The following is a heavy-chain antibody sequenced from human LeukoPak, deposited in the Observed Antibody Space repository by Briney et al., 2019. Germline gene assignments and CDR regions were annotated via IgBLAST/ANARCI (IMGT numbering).Heavy chain of an antibody. J-gene: IGHJ4*02. CDR2: ISGSGVTT. CDR1: GFTFSSYA. D-gene: IGHD6-19*01. Sequence: GGSLRLSCAASGFTFSSYAMSRVRQAPGKGLEWVSGISGSGVTTYSADSVKGRFTISRDSSKNTLYLQMNSLRAEDTAVYYCAKHSSGWYVSDYWGQGTLVTVSS. CDR3: AKHSSGWYVSDY. V-gene: IGHV3-23*01.